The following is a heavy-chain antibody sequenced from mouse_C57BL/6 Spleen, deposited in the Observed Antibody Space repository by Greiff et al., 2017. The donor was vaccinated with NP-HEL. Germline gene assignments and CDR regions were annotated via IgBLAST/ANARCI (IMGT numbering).Heavy chain of an antibody. CDR2: INPNNGGT. CDR1: GYTFTDYY. J-gene: IGHJ3*01. CDR3: AKRNCSNPFAY. D-gene: IGHD2-5*01. V-gene: IGHV1-26*01. Sequence: VQLQQSGPELVKPGASVKISCKASGYTFTDYYMNWVKQSHGKSLEWIGDINPNNGGTSYNQKFKGKATLTVDKSSSTAYMELSSLTSADSAVYYCAKRNCSNPFAYWGQGTLVTVSA.